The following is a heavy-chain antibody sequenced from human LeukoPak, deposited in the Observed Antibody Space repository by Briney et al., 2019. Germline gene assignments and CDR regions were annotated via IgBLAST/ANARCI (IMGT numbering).Heavy chain of an antibody. D-gene: IGHD2-2*02. CDR2: ISGSGGST. J-gene: IGHJ4*02. Sequence: GGSLRLSCAASEFTFSSYAMSWVRQAPGKGLEWVSAISGSGGSTYYADSVKGRFTISRDNSKNTLYLQMNSLRAEGTALYYCAKRSGYCSSISCYNLYDYWGQGTLVTVSS. V-gene: IGHV3-23*01. CDR1: EFTFSSYA. CDR3: AKRSGYCSSISCYNLYDY.